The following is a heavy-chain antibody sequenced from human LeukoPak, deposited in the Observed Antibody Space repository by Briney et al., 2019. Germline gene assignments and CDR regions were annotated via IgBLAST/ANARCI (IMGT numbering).Heavy chain of an antibody. Sequence: GGSLRLSCAASGFTFDDYGMSWVRQAPGKGLEWVSGINWNGGSTGYADSGKGRFTISRDNAKNSLYLQMNSLRAEDTALYYCARVEYYYDSSGYFDYWGQGTLVTVSS. D-gene: IGHD3-22*01. CDR1: GFTFDDYG. CDR3: ARVEYYYDSSGYFDY. J-gene: IGHJ4*02. CDR2: INWNGGST. V-gene: IGHV3-20*04.